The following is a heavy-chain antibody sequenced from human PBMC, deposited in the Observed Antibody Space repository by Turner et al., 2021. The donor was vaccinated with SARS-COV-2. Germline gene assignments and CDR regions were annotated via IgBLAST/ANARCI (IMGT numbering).Heavy chain of an antibody. V-gene: IGHV3-74*01. CDR2: INSDGSST. J-gene: IGHJ4*02. CDR1: GFTLRTYW. CDR3: ARDCSSTNCYRSGFNY. D-gene: IGHD2-2*02. Sequence: EVQLVESGGGLVQPGGSLRLSCAASGFTLRTYWMHWVRQAPGKGLVWVSRINSDGSSTSYADSVKGRFTISRDNAKNTLYLQMNSLRAEDTAVYYCARDCSSTNCYRSGFNYWGQGTLVTVSS.